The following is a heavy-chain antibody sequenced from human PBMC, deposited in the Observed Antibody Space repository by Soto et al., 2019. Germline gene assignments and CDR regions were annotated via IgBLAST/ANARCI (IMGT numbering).Heavy chain of an antibody. CDR1: GGTFSSYA. CDR3: ARDCSSTSCYAGGDDAFDI. J-gene: IGHJ3*02. V-gene: IGHV1-69*01. CDR2: IIPIFGTA. Sequence: QVQLVQSGAEVKKPGSSVKVSCKASGGTFSSYAISWVRQAPGQGLEWMGGIIPIFGTANYAQKSQGRVTITADESTSTAYMELSSLRSEDTAVYYCARDCSSTSCYAGGDDAFDIWGQGTMVTVSS. D-gene: IGHD2-2*01.